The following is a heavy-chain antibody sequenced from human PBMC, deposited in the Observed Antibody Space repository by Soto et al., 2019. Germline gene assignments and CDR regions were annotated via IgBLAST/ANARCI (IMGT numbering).Heavy chain of an antibody. CDR2: INSDGSST. Sequence: PGGSLRLSCAASGFTFSSYWMHWVRQAPGKGLVWVSRINSDGSSTSYADSVKGRFTISRDNAKNTLYLQMNSLRAEDTAVYYCARERVVVVPADGFDYWGQGTLVTVSS. D-gene: IGHD2-2*01. CDR1: GFTFSSYW. CDR3: ARERVVVVPADGFDY. V-gene: IGHV3-74*01. J-gene: IGHJ4*02.